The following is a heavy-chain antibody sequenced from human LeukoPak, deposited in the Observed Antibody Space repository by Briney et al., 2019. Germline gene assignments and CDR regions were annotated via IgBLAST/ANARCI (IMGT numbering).Heavy chain of an antibody. V-gene: IGHV4-59*08. J-gene: IGHJ6*02. CDR2: IYYTGAT. Sequence: PSETLSLTCTVSGGSISGYFWSCIRQPPRQGLEFIGYIYYTGATLYNPSLKSRVTMSVDTSKNQFSLKLSSVTAADTAVYYCARHDPVGYYQHGMDVWGQGTTVTVSS. D-gene: IGHD2-15*01. CDR1: GGSISGYF. CDR3: ARHDPVGYYQHGMDV.